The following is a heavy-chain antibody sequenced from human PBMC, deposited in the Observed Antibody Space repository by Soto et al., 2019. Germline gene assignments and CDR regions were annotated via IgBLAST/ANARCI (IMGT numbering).Heavy chain of an antibody. CDR3: TTDPGGGVTPRYIRDY. CDR2: FKSKSDGGTI. V-gene: IGHV3-15*01. J-gene: IGHJ4*02. Sequence: EVQLVESGGGLVKPGGSLRLSCVASGFTVSNAWMSWVRQAPGKGLEWVGRFKSKSDGGTIDYAAAVKGRSTISRDDSKNTLYLQMYSLKTEDTAVYYCTTDPGGGVTPRYIRDYWGQGTLVTVSS. D-gene: IGHD3-16*02. CDR1: GFTVSNAW.